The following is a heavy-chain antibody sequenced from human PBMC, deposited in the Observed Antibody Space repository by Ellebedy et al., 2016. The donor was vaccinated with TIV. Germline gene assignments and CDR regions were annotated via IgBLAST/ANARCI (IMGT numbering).Heavy chain of an antibody. CDR2: ISGSGGST. CDR3: AREGYYCSGGSCYTHFNFYYYYGMDV. V-gene: IGHV3-23*01. Sequence: ETLSLTCTVSGGSISSYYWSWIRQPPGKGLEWVSAISGSGGSTYYADSVKGRFTISRDNSKNTLYLQMNSLRAEDTAVYYCAREGYYCSGGSCYTHFNFYYYYGMDVWGQGTTVTVSS. D-gene: IGHD2-15*01. J-gene: IGHJ6*02. CDR1: GGSISSYY.